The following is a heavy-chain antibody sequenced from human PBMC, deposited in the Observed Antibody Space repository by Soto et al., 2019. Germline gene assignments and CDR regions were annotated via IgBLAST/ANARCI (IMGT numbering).Heavy chain of an antibody. CDR3: ARDRGLVPTDYGRYV. CDR2: IIHLFGRP. Sequence: QVQLVQSGAEVKKPGSSVKVSCEASGGTFSIYTINWLRQAPGQRLEWLGNIIHLFGRPQYAQNFQGRVTITADESTSTAYMELSRLRSEDTAVYYCARDRGLVPTDYGRYVWGQGTTVTVSS. J-gene: IGHJ6*02. D-gene: IGHD2-2*01. V-gene: IGHV1-69*18. CDR1: GGTFSIYT.